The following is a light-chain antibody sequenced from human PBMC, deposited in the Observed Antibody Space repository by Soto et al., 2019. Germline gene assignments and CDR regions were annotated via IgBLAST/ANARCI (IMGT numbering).Light chain of an antibody. CDR2: NVS. Sequence: DVVMTQSPLSLPVTLGQPASISCRSSQSLAYVDGNTYLNWFQQSPGQSPRRLIYNVSNRDSGVPDRLSGSGSGTDFTLKISRVDAEDVGVSYCMQGTPWLPYTFVQGTKLEIK. CDR3: MQGTPWLPYT. J-gene: IGKJ2*01. CDR1: QSLAYVDGNTY. V-gene: IGKV2-30*01.